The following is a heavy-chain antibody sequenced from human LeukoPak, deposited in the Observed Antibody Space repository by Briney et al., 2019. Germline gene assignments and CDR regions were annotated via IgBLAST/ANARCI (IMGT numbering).Heavy chain of an antibody. Sequence: PGGSLRLSCAASGFTVSTNYKSWVRQAPGKGLEWVSVIYSGGSTYYADYVRGRFTIARDNSKNKLYLQMNSLRAEDTAVYYCARVFGEPIWGQGTMVTVSS. CDR3: ARVFGEPI. J-gene: IGHJ3*02. D-gene: IGHD3-10*02. CDR1: GFTVSTNY. CDR2: IYSGGST. V-gene: IGHV3-66*01.